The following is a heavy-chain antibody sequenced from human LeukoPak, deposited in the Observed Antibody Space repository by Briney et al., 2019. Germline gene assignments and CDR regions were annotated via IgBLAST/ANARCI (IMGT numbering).Heavy chain of an antibody. V-gene: IGHV1-2*02. CDR1: GYTFTGYY. CDR3: ARKAITVIVAAFDY. J-gene: IGHJ4*02. CDR2: INPNSGGT. D-gene: IGHD3-22*01. Sequence: VASVKVSCKASGYTFTGYYMHWVRQAPGQGLEWMGWINPNSGGTNYAQKFQGRVTMTRDTSISTAYMELSRLRSDDTAVYYCARKAITVIVAAFDYWGQGTLVTVSS.